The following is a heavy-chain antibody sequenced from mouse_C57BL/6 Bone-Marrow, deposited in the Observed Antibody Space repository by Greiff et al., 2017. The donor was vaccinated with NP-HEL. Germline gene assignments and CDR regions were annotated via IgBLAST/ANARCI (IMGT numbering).Heavy chain of an antibody. D-gene: IGHD2-4*01. V-gene: IGHV5-4*01. J-gene: IGHJ3*01. CDR3: AREGGYDYSFAY. CDR2: ISDGGSHT. Sequence: EVQLVESGGGLVKPGGSLKLSCAASGFTFSSYAMSWVRQTPEKRLEWVATISDGGSHTYYPDNVKGRFTISRDNAKNNLYLQMSHLKSEDTAMYYCAREGGYDYSFAYWGQGTLVTVSA. CDR1: GFTFSSYA.